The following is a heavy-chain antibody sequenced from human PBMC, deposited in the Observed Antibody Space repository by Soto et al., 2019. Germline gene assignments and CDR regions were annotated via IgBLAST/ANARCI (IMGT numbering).Heavy chain of an antibody. D-gene: IGHD3-16*01. J-gene: IGHJ3*02. CDR2: INPNSGGT. Sequence: ASVKVSCKASGYTFTGYYMHWVRQAPGQGLEWMGWINPNSGGTNYAQKFQGWVTMTRDTSISTAYMELSRLRFDDTAVYYCARGSFPPGGNAFDIWGQGTMVTVSS. CDR1: GYTFTGYY. CDR3: ARGSFPPGGNAFDI. V-gene: IGHV1-2*04.